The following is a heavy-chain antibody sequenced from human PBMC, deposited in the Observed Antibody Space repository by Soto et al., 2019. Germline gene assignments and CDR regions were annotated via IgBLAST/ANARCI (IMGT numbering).Heavy chain of an antibody. D-gene: IGHD3-16*01. Sequence: ASVNVSCKASGYTFTNYGISWVRQAPGQGLEWMGWISDFEGHVNYAQKFQGRVTLTIDTSTSTAYMELRSLTSDDAALYYCASDYDRWGEDWFDPWG. CDR2: ISDFEGHV. J-gene: IGHJ5*02. V-gene: IGHV1-18*01. CDR1: GYTFTNYG. CDR3: ASDYDRWGEDWFDP.